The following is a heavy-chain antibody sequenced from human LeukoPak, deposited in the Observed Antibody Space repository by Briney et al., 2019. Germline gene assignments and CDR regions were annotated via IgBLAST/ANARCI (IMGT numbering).Heavy chain of an antibody. Sequence: VGSLRLSCAASGFTFSSYEMNWVRQAPGKGLEWVSYISSSGSTIYYADSVKGRFTISRDNAKNSLYLQMNSLRAEDTAVYYCARDGPELLTGTTFVYYFDYWGQGTLVTVSS. D-gene: IGHD1-20*01. J-gene: IGHJ4*02. CDR3: ARDGPELLTGTTFVYYFDY. CDR1: GFTFSSYE. V-gene: IGHV3-48*03. CDR2: ISSSGSTI.